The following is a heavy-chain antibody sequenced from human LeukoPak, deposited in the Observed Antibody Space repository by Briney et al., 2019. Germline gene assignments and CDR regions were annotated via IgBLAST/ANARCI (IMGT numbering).Heavy chain of an antibody. CDR1: GYTFTGYY. V-gene: IGHV1-2*02. D-gene: IGHD3-22*01. J-gene: IGHJ6*02. Sequence: GASVKVSCKASGYTFTGYYMHWVRQAPGQGLEWMGWINPNSGDTKYSQKFQGRVTMTRDTSISTAYMELRSLRSDDTAVYYCARQVLIVGGRYGMDVWGQGTTVTV. CDR3: ARQVLIVGGRYGMDV. CDR2: INPNSGDT.